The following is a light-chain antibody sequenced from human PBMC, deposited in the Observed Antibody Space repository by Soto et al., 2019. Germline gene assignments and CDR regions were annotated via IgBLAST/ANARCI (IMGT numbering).Light chain of an antibody. CDR2: SNT. J-gene: IGLJ2*01. V-gene: IGLV1-44*01. CDR3: AAWDDSLYGVV. CDR1: SSNIGSHT. Sequence: QSVLTQPPSASGTPGQTIAISCSGGSSNIGSHTVNWYQQLPGTAPRLLIYSNTQRPSGVPDRCSGSKSGTSASLAISGLQSEYEGDYYCAAWDDSLYGVVFGGGTKLTVL.